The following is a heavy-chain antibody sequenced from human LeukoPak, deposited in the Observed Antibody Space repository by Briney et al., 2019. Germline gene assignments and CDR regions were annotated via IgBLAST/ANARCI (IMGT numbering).Heavy chain of an antibody. CDR3: ARDPITIFGVVITSHFDY. CDR2: ISSSSSYI. D-gene: IGHD3-3*01. Sequence: GGSLRLSCAASGFTFSSYSMNWVRQAPGKGLEWVSSISSSSSYIYYADSVKGRFTISRDNAKNSLYLQMNSLRAEDTAVYYCARDPITIFGVVITSHFDYWGQVTLVTVSS. V-gene: IGHV3-21*01. J-gene: IGHJ4*02. CDR1: GFTFSSYS.